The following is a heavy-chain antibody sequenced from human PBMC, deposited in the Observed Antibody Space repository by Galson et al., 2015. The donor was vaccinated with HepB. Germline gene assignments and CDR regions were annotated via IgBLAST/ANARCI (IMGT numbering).Heavy chain of an antibody. CDR1: GFTFSTYS. J-gene: IGHJ4*02. V-gene: IGHV3-48*01. Sequence: SLRLSCAASGFTFSTYSMNWVRQGPGKGLEWISYISSSTSTMDYADSVKGRFTISRDNDKSSLYLQMNSLRAEDTAVYYCARDWDYFDSSGYYYEVGPFDSWGQGTLVTVSS. D-gene: IGHD3-22*01. CDR2: ISSSTSTM. CDR3: ARDWDYFDSSGYYYEVGPFDS.